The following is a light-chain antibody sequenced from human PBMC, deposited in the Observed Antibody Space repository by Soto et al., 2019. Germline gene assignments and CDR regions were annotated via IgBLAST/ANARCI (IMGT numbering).Light chain of an antibody. CDR3: CSYAGSYTWV. CDR1: SSDVGGYNY. J-gene: IGLJ3*02. Sequence: QSVLTQPRSVSGSPGQSVTISCTGTSSDVGGYNYVSWYQQHPGKAPKLMIYDVGKRPSGVPDRFSGSKSGNTASLTISGLQAEDEADYYCCSYAGSYTWVFGGGTKLTVL. V-gene: IGLV2-11*01. CDR2: DVG.